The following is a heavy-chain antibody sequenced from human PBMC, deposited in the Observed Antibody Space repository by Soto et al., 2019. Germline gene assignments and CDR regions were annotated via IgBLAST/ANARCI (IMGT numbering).Heavy chain of an antibody. CDR3: ASSLGYCSTTSCHHYYFDF. D-gene: IGHD2-2*01. J-gene: IGHJ4*02. CDR1: GFTFSAHY. V-gene: IGHV3-72*01. Sequence: EVQLVESGGGLVQPGGSLRLSCAASGFTFSAHYMDWVRQAPGKGLEWVGRTRNKANSYTTEYAASVKGRFTISRDDSESSLYLQMNSPKTEDTAVYYCASSLGYCSTTSCHHYYFDFWGQGTLVTVSS. CDR2: TRNKANSYTT.